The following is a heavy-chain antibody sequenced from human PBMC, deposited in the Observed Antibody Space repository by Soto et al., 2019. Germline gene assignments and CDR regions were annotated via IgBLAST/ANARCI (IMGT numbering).Heavy chain of an antibody. CDR1: GFSLNTGGVG. Sequence: ITLKESGPTLVKPTQTLTLTCTFSGFSLNTGGVGVGWVRQPRGKAMEWLALIYWDDDERYRPSLRSRLNITKDTINNQVVVTMTKMDPEDTATYYCVRNWRYYGGDYYYGMDAWGQGTTVTGSS. D-gene: IGHD3-10*01. CDR2: IYWDDDE. V-gene: IGHV2-5*02. CDR3: VRNWRYYGGDYYYGMDA. J-gene: IGHJ6*02.